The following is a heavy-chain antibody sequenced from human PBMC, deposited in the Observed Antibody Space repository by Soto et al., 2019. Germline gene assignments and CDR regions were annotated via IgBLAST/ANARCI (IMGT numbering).Heavy chain of an antibody. CDR3: TGHIAAAGTVDY. CDR1: GFTFSNAW. Sequence: PGGSLRLSCAASGFTFSNAWMSWVRPAPGKGLEWVGRIKSKTDGGTTDYAAPVKGRFTISRDDSKNTLYLQMNSLKTEDTAVYYCTGHIAAAGTVDYWGQGTLVTVSS. V-gene: IGHV3-15*01. J-gene: IGHJ4*02. CDR2: IKSKTDGGTT. D-gene: IGHD6-13*01.